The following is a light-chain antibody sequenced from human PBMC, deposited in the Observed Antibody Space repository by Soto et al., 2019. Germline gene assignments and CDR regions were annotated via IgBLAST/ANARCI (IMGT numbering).Light chain of an antibody. V-gene: IGKV3-20*01. CDR3: QPFGRSPPSWT. CDR1: QSVSSNY. Sequence: ETVLTQSPGTLSLSPGERATLSCRASQSVSSNYLAWYQQKPGQAPRLLIYGASTRATGIPNRFSGSGYGTAFTLTILRLEPEDFAVYHCQPFGRSPPSWTFGQGTKVEIK. CDR2: GAS. J-gene: IGKJ1*01.